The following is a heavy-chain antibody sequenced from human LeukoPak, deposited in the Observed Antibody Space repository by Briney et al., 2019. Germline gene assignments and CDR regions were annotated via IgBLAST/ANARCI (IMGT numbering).Heavy chain of an antibody. Sequence: GGSLRLSCAASGFTFSSYSMNWVRLAPGKGLEWVSYISSSSTTIYYADSVKGRFTISRDNAKNSLYLQMNSMRAEDTAVYYCERAGTSPTDHYYYYMDVWGKGTTVTVSS. CDR1: GFTFSSYS. V-gene: IGHV3-48*04. D-gene: IGHD1-14*01. CDR2: ISSSSTTI. J-gene: IGHJ6*03. CDR3: ERAGTSPTDHYYYYMDV.